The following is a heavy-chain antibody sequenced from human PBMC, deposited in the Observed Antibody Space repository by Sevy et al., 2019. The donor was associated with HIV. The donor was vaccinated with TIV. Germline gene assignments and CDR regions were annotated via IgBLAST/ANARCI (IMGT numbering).Heavy chain of an antibody. CDR1: GFTFSKYF. D-gene: IGHD2-8*01. V-gene: IGHV3-23*01. CDR3: AREGCTKPHDY. J-gene: IGHJ4*02. CDR2: LSFGCGEI. Sequence: GGSLRLSCAASGFTFSKYFMSWVRQPPGKGLEWVSTLSFGCGEINYADSVKGRFTISRDNSKSSVYLQMNNLRPEDTAVYYCAREGCTKPHDYWGQGTLVTVPS.